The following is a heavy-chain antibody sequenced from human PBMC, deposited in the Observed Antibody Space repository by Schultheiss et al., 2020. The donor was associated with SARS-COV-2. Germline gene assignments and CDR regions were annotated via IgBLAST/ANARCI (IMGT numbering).Heavy chain of an antibody. Sequence: ESLKISCAASGFTFSNAWMNWVRQAPGKGLEWVGRIKSKTDGGTTDYAAPMKGRFTISRDDSKNTLYLQMSSLKTEDTAVYYCTTDRVYDYVWGSYRYVDYWGQGTLVTVSS. V-gene: IGHV3-15*07. CDR2: IKSKTDGGTT. J-gene: IGHJ4*02. CDR3: TTDRVYDYVWGSYRYVDY. D-gene: IGHD3-16*02. CDR1: GFTFSNAW.